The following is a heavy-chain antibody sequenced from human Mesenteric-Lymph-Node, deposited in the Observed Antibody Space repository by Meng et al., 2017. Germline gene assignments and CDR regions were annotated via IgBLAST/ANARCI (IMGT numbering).Heavy chain of an antibody. CDR2: IIPIFGTA. J-gene: IGHJ5*02. V-gene: IGHV1-69*05. CDR1: GGTFSSYA. Sequence: SVKVSCKASGGTFSSYAISWVRQAPGQGLEWMGGIIPIFGTANYAQKFQGRVTITTDESTSTAYMELSSLRSEDTAVYYCARGPYCSGGSCPGLSRFDPWGQGTLVTVSS. D-gene: IGHD2-15*01. CDR3: ARGPYCSGGSCPGLSRFDP.